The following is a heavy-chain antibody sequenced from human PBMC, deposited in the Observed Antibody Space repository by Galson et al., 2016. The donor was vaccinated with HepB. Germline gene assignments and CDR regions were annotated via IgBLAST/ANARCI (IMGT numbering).Heavy chain of an antibody. CDR1: GYLLTDLS. J-gene: IGHJ6*02. V-gene: IGHV1-24*01. D-gene: IGHD2-2*01. Sequence: SVKVSCKVSGYLLTDLSIHWVRQAPGKGLEWMGGFDAEDGETMYAQTVQGRVTLTEKTATDTAYMALDRLRSEDTAVYYCATSSPDYYYSGMAVWGQGTAVTVSS. CDR3: ATSSPDYYYSGMAV. CDR2: FDAEDGET.